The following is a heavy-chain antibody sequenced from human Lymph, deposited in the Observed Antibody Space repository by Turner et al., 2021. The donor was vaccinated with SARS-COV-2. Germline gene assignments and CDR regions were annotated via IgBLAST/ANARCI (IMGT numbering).Heavy chain of an antibody. CDR3: ARGPPDFPYYFDY. CDR2: ITFTSSYI. V-gene: IGHV3-21*01. CDR1: GFTFSSYS. J-gene: IGHJ4*02. D-gene: IGHD2-21*02. Sequence: EVQLVEYGGGLVKPGGSLRPPCAASGFTFSSYSMNWVRQAPGKGLEWVSSITFTSSYIYYADSVKGRFTISRDNAKNSLYLQMNSLRAEDTAVYYCARGPPDFPYYFDYWGQGTLVTVSS.